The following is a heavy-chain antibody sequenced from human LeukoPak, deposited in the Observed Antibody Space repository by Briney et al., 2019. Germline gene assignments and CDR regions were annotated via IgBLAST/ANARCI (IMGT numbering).Heavy chain of an antibody. J-gene: IGHJ4*02. CDR3: AKPPYYYDSSGYYLDY. D-gene: IGHD3-22*01. CDR2: ISGGGGST. V-gene: IGHV3-23*01. CDR1: GFTFSNYA. Sequence: GGSLRLSCAASGFTFSNYAMGWVRQAPGKGLEWVSDISGGGGSTYYADSVKGRFTISRDNSKNTLYLQMNSLRAEDTAVYYCAKPPYYYDSSGYYLDYWGQGTLVTVSS.